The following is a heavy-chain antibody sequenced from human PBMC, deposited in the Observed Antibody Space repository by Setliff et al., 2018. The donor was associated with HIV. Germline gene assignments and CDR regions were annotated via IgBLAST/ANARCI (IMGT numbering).Heavy chain of an antibody. CDR1: GGSFTGYY. D-gene: IGHD4-17*01. V-gene: IGHV4-34*01. Sequence: PSETLSLTCAVYGGSFTGYYWTWIRQSPGKGLEWIGEVNHSGSTNYNPSLKSQVTISVDTSKNQFSLKMDSVTAADTARYYCTRGERDYGQQDAFDIWGQGTMVTVSS. CDR2: VNHSGST. J-gene: IGHJ3*02. CDR3: TRGERDYGQQDAFDI.